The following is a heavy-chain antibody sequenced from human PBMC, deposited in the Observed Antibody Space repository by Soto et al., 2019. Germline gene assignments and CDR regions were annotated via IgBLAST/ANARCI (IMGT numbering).Heavy chain of an antibody. CDR3: ATSKLVLYYFDY. V-gene: IGHV1-2*04. Sequence: ASVKVSCKASGYTFTGYYMHWVRQAPGQGLEWMGWINPNSGGTNYAQKFQGWVTMTRDTSISTAYMELSRLRSDDTAVYYCATSKLVLYYFDYWGQGTLVTVSS. CDR1: GYTFTGYY. J-gene: IGHJ4*02. CDR2: INPNSGGT. D-gene: IGHD1-7*01.